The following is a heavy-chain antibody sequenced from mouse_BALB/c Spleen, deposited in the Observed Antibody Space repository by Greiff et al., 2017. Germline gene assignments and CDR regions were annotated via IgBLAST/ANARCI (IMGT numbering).Heavy chain of an antibody. Sequence: QVQLKESGAELARPGASVKLSCKASGYTFTDYYINWVKQRTGQGLEWIGEIYPGSGNTYYNEKFKGKATLTADKSSSTAYMQLSSLTSEDSAVYFCARSDGYYGYWGQGTTLTVSS. CDR3: ARSDGYYGY. CDR2: IYPGSGNT. V-gene: IGHV1-77*01. CDR1: GYTFTDYY. J-gene: IGHJ2*01. D-gene: IGHD2-3*01.